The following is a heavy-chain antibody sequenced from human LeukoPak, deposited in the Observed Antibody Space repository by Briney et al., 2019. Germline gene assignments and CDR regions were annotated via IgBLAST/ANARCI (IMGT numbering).Heavy chain of an antibody. J-gene: IGHJ4*02. Sequence: PGGSLRPSRAASGFTFSNYAMSWVRQAPGKGLEWVSGISGSGGSTYYADSVKGRFTISRDISKNTVYLQMNSLRAEDTAVYYCAKAPSFMPYDSSGYSDYWGQGTLCTVSS. V-gene: IGHV3-23*01. D-gene: IGHD3-22*01. CDR3: AKAPSFMPYDSSGYSDY. CDR2: ISGSGGST. CDR1: GFTFSNYA.